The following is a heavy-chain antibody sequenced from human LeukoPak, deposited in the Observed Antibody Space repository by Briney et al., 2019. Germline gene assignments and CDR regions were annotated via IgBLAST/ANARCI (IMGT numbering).Heavy chain of an antibody. V-gene: IGHV3-23*01. J-gene: IGHJ4*02. D-gene: IGHD6-19*01. CDR3: AKGEWLVQSAAEFDY. CDR2: ISGSGGST. Sequence: PGGSLRLSCAASGFTFDTYAMSWVRQAPGKGLEWVSAISGSGGSTYYADSVKGRFTISRDNSKNTLYLQMNSLRAEDTAVYYCAKGEWLVQSAAEFDYWGQGTLVTVSS. CDR1: GFTFDTYA.